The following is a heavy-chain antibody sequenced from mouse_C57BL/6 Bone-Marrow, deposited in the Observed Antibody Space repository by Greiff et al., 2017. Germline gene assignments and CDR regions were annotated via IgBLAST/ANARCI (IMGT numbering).Heavy chain of an antibody. D-gene: IGHD2-4*01. J-gene: IGHJ2*01. CDR3: ARLGNYYDPVFDY. Sequence: VQLQQPGAELVKPGASVKMSCKASGYTFTSYWITWVKQRPGQGLEWIGDIYPGSGSTNYNEKFKSKATLTVDTSSSTAYMQLSSLTSEDSAVYYCARLGNYYDPVFDYWGQGTTLTVSS. CDR1: GYTFTSYW. V-gene: IGHV1-55*01. CDR2: IYPGSGST.